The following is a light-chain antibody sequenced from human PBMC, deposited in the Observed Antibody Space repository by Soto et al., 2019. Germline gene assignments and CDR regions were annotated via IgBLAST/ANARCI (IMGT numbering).Light chain of an antibody. Sequence: QSVLTQPASASGSPGQSVTISCTGTSSGVGGYNYVSWYQQHPANAPKLIIYEVSKRPSGVPDRFSGSKSGNTAPLTVSRLQAEDEADYYCRSYAGSNVYVFGTGTKLTVL. CDR1: SSGVGGYNY. CDR2: EVS. V-gene: IGLV2-8*01. J-gene: IGLJ1*01. CDR3: RSYAGSNVYV.